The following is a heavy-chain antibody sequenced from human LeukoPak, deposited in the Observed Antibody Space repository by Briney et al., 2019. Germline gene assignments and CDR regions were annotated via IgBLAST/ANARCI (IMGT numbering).Heavy chain of an antibody. Sequence: ASVKVSCKASGYTFTSYAMNWVRQAPGQGLEWMGWINTNTGNPTYAQGFTGRFVFSLDTSVSTAYLQISSLKAEDTAVYYCARDGRFGELFASNPWGQGTLVTVSS. CDR2: INTNTGNP. CDR3: ARDGRFGELFASNP. V-gene: IGHV7-4-1*02. D-gene: IGHD3-10*01. J-gene: IGHJ5*02. CDR1: GYTFTSYA.